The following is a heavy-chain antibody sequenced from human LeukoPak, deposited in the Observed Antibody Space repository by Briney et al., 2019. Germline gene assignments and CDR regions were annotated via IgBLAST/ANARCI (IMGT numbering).Heavy chain of an antibody. CDR3: VSAIRGSPIDY. J-gene: IGHJ4*02. CDR2: IKTDGSET. CDR1: GFSFSNYW. D-gene: IGHD3-10*01. Sequence: GGSLSLSCAASGFSFSNYWMGWVRQAPGKGLACVANIKTDGSETYYVDSVKGRFTISRDNAKNSLFLQMNSLRAEDTAICYCVSAIRGSPIDYWGQGTLVSVPS. V-gene: IGHV3-7*01.